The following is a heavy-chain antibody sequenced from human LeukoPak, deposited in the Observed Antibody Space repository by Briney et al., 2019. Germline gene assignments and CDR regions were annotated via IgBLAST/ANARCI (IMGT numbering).Heavy chain of an antibody. D-gene: IGHD4-17*01. Sequence: SETLSLTCAVSSYSISSGSYWGWIRPSPGKGLEWVGSIFHSGNSYYNQSLKSRLTMSVDTSKNQFSLKLTSVTAADTALYYCARVTYVDDMLYQYFDYWGQGILVTVSS. V-gene: IGHV4-38-2*01. CDR2: IFHSGNS. CDR1: SYSISSGSY. CDR3: ARVTYVDDMLYQYFDY. J-gene: IGHJ4*02.